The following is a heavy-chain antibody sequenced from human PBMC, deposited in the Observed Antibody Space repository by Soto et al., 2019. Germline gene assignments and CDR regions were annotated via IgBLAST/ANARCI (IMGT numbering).Heavy chain of an antibody. J-gene: IGHJ4*02. Sequence: QLVQSGSDVKKPGESLKMSCKTSGYSFTTYWIGWVRQRPGKGLECMGIIHPGDSDTRYSPSFQGQGTISADTSINTAYLQWSSLKSSDTAMYYCATSDPQIPTYFDYWGQGTLVTVSS. CDR2: IHPGDSDT. D-gene: IGHD1-26*01. V-gene: IGHV5-51*01. CDR1: GYSFTTYW. CDR3: ATSDPQIPTYFDY.